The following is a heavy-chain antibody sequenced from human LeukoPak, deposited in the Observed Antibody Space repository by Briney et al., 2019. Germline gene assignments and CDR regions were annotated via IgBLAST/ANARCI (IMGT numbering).Heavy chain of an antibody. Sequence: SETLSLTCAVYGGSFSGYYWSWIRQPPGKGPEWIGEINHSGSTNYNPSLKSRVTISVDTSKNQFSLKLSSVTAADTAVYYCAGGTARTAIDYWGQGTLVTVSS. J-gene: IGHJ4*02. CDR2: INHSGST. CDR3: AGGTARTAIDY. V-gene: IGHV4-34*01. CDR1: GGSFSGYY. D-gene: IGHD5-18*01.